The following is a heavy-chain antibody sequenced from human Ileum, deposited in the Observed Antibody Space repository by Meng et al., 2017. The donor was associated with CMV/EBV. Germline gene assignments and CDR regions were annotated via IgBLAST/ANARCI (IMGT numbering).Heavy chain of an antibody. D-gene: IGHD6-19*01. J-gene: IGHJ6*02. CDR3: ARVRMAGYYYYGMDV. Sequence: SETLSLTCTVSGGSISSSSYYWGWIRQPPGKGLEWIGSIYYSGSTYYNPSLKSRVTISVDTSKNQFSLKLSSVTAADTAVYYCARVRMAGYYYYGMDVWGQGTTVTV. CDR1: GGSISSSSYY. CDR2: IYYSGST. V-gene: IGHV4-39*07.